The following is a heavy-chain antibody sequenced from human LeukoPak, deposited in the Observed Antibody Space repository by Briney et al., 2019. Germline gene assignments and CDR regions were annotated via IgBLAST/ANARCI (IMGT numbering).Heavy chain of an antibody. V-gene: IGHV3-21*01. CDR2: ISSSSNYI. CDR3: ARVYSSTNWFDP. CDR1: GFTFSSNS. J-gene: IGHJ5*02. Sequence: GSLRLSCAASGFTFSSNSMNWVRQAPGKGLEWVSSISSSSNYIYYADSVKGRFTISRDNAKNSLYLQMNSLRAEDAAVYYCARVYSSTNWFDPWGQGTLVTVSS. D-gene: IGHD6-19*01.